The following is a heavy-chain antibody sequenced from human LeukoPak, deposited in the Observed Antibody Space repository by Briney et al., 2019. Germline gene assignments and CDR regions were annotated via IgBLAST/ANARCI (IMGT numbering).Heavy chain of an antibody. CDR2: IYYSGST. CDR3: ARRGSSWDDAFDI. Sequence: PSETLPLTCTVSGCSISSYCWSWIRQPPGKGLEWIGYIYYSGSTNYNPSLKSRVTISVDTSKNQFSLKLSSVTAADTAVYYCARRGSSWDDAFDIWGQGTMVTVSS. CDR1: GCSISSYC. V-gene: IGHV4-59*08. J-gene: IGHJ3*02. D-gene: IGHD6-13*01.